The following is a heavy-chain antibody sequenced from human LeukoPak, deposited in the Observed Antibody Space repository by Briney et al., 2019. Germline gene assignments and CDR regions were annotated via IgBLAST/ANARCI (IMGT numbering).Heavy chain of an antibody. Sequence: SQTLSLTCTVSGGSISSGGYYWSWIRQPPGKGLEWIGYIYHSGSTYYNPSLKSRVTISVDRSKNQFSLKLSSVTAADTAVYYCARDGIAVAVHYYYYGMDVWGQGTTVTVSS. CDR3: ARDGIAVAVHYYYYGMDV. V-gene: IGHV4-30-2*01. J-gene: IGHJ6*02. D-gene: IGHD6-19*01. CDR2: IYHSGST. CDR1: GGSISSGGYY.